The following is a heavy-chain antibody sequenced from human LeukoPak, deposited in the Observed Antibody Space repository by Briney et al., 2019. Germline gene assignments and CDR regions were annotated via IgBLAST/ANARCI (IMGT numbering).Heavy chain of an antibody. D-gene: IGHD1-26*01. CDR3: ARAIVGAYFDY. J-gene: IGHJ4*02. Sequence: PGRSLRLSCAASGFTFSSYGMHWVRQAPGKGLEWVAVISYDGSNKYYADSVKGRFTISRDNSKNTLYLQMNSLRAEDTAVYYCARAIVGAYFDYWGQGTLVTVSS. CDR2: ISYDGSNK. CDR1: GFTFSSYG. V-gene: IGHV3-30*03.